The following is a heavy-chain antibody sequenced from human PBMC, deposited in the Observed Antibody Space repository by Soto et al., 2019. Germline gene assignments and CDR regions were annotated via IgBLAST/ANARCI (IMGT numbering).Heavy chain of an antibody. CDR1: GDLFNNYA. Sequence: QVQLVQSGAEVKEPGSSVKVSCQATGDLFNNYAFNCVRQAPGHGLEWMGRTSPLFSTTNYAQKFQARVTIGADELTTAVYLEVSNLESEDTAMYYCAASSSVAAAGYFKFWGQATLVTVSP. V-gene: IGHV1-69*01. CDR2: TSPLFSTT. D-gene: IGHD6-13*01. CDR3: AASSSVAAAGYFKF. J-gene: IGHJ4*02.